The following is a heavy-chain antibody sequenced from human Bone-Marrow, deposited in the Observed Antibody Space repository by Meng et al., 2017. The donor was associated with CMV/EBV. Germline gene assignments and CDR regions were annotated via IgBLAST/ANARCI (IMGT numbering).Heavy chain of an antibody. CDR2: ISSSGSTI. D-gene: IGHD3-3*01. J-gene: IGHJ6*02. CDR1: GFTFSSYA. Sequence: GESLKISCAASGFTFSSYAMNWVRQAPGKGLEWVSYISSSGSTIYYADSVKGRFTISRDNAKNSLYLQMNSLRAEDTAVYYCAREWSIWSGYYTYNGMDVWGQGTTVTVSS. CDR3: AREWSIWSGYYTYNGMDV. V-gene: IGHV3-48*04.